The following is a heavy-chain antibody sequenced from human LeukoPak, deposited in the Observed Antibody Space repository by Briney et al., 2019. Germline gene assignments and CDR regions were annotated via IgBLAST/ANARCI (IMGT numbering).Heavy chain of an antibody. V-gene: IGHV6-1*01. CDR3: VRGQYSAFNI. Sequence: SQTLSLTCAVSGDSVSGNIVAWNWIRQSPSRGLEWLGRTYRGSSYYAPSMKSRISISPDTSKNQFSLHLNSVTPEDTAVYFCVRGQYSAFNIWGQGTLVIVSS. CDR2: TYRGSS. D-gene: IGHD2-21*01. CDR1: GDSVSGNIVA. J-gene: IGHJ3*02.